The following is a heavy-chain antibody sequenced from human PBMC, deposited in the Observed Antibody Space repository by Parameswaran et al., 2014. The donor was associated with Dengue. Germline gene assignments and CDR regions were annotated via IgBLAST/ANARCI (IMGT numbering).Heavy chain of an antibody. V-gene: IGHV1-18*01. J-gene: IGHJ2*01. CDR3: ARGQRWELPVAGNWYFDL. CDR2: ISAYNGNT. D-gene: IGHD1-26*01. Sequence: WVRQAPGQGLEWMGWISAYNGNTNYAQKLQGRVTMTTDTSTSTAYMELRSLRSDDTAVYYCARGQRWELPVAGNWYFDLWGRGTLVTVSS.